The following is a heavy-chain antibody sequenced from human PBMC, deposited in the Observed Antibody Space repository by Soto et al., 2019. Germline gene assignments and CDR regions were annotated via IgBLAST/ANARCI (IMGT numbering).Heavy chain of an antibody. D-gene: IGHD2-2*01. V-gene: IGHV1-24*01. Sequence: ASMKVSCKVSGYTLTELSMHWVRQAPGKGLEWMGGFDPEDGETIYAQKFQGRVTMTEDTSTDTAYMELSSLRSEDTAVYYCATSRSPVVPATNWFDPWGQGTRVTVSS. CDR3: ATSRSPVVPATNWFDP. J-gene: IGHJ5*02. CDR2: FDPEDGET. CDR1: GYTLTELS.